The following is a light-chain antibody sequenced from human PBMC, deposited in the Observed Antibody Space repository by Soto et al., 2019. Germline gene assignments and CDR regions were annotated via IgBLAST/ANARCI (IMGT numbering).Light chain of an antibody. CDR1: QDISDD. J-gene: IGKJ1*01. CDR2: LAS. Sequence: AIQMTQSPSSLSASVGDRVTMTCRASQDISDDLGWYQQKPGKAPKVLIYLASTLQNGVPSRYSGSGSGPDFTLTISSLQPADFGSYASIQDQIQPLTFDSGTKVEV. V-gene: IGKV1-6*02. CDR3: IQDQIQPLT.